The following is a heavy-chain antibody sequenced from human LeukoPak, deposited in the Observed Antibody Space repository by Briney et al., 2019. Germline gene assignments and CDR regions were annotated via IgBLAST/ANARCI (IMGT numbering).Heavy chain of an antibody. CDR1: GFTFGDYA. CDR2: IRSKAYGGTT. V-gene: IGHV3-49*03. J-gene: IGHJ4*02. CDR3: ARSWTMAQNLDY. Sequence: PGGSLRLSCTASGFTFGDYAMSWFRQAPGKGLEWVGFIRSKAYGGTTEYAASVKGRFTISRDDSKSIAYLQMNSLKTEDTAVYYCARSWTMAQNLDYWGQGTLVTVSS. D-gene: IGHD4/OR15-4a*01.